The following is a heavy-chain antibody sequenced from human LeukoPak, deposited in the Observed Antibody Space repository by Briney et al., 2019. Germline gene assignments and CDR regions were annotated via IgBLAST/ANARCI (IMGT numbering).Heavy chain of an antibody. CDR2: INHSGST. J-gene: IGHJ6*03. V-gene: IGHV4-34*01. D-gene: IGHD3-10*01. CDR1: GGSFSGYY. Sequence: SETLSLTCAVYGGSFSGYYWSWIRQPPGKGLEWIGEINHSGSTNYNPSLKSRVTISVDTSKNKFSLKLSSVTAADTAVYYCASLFTLVRRVIIPPPDYYYYYSIHVWGKGTTVTISS. CDR3: ASLFTLVRRVIIPPPDYYYYYSIHV.